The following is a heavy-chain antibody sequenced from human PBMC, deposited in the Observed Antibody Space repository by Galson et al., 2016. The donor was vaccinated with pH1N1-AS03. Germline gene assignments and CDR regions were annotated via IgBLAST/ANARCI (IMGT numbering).Heavy chain of an antibody. J-gene: IGHJ6*02. CDR1: GFNFSSYG. Sequence: SLRLSCAASGFNFSSYGMHWARQAPGKGLEWVAFIPYDGNNKYYSDSVKGRFTISRDNSKNTLYLQMNSLSAEDTAVYYCAKDHSNFYGMDVWGQGTTVTVSS. CDR2: IPYDGNNK. V-gene: IGHV3-30*02. CDR3: AKDHSNFYGMDV. D-gene: IGHD4-11*01.